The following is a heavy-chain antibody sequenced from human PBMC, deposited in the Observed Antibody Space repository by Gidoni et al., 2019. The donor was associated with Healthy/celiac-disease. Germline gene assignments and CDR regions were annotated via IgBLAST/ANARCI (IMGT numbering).Heavy chain of an antibody. Sequence: QVQLVQSGAEGKKPGASVKVSCKASGYTFTSYGISWVRQAPGQGLEWMGWISAYKGNTNYAQKLQGRVTMTTDTSTSTAYMELRSLRSDDTAVYYCARDDSGITGTTMADYWGQGTLGTVSS. J-gene: IGHJ4*02. CDR1: GYTFTSYG. V-gene: IGHV1-18*01. CDR2: ISAYKGNT. CDR3: ARDDSGITGTTMADY. D-gene: IGHD1-7*01.